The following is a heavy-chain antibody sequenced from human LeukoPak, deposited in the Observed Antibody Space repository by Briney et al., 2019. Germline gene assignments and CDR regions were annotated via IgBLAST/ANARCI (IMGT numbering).Heavy chain of an antibody. V-gene: IGHV3-30-3*01. Sequence: GGSLRLSCAASGFTFSSYAMHWVRQAPGKGLEWVAVISYDGSNKYYADSVKGQFTISRDNSKNTLYLQMNSLRAEDTALYHCARNNGMDVWGQGTTVIVSS. J-gene: IGHJ6*02. CDR3: ARNNGMDV. CDR1: GFTFSSYA. CDR2: ISYDGSNK.